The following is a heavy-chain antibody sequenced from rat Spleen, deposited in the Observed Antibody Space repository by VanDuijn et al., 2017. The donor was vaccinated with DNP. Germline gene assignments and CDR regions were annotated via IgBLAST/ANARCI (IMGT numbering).Heavy chain of an antibody. V-gene: IGHV5S10*01. Sequence: EVQLVESGGGLVQPGRSRKLSCAASGFTFSDYNMAWVRQASKKGLEWVATIIHDGKRTYYGDSVKGRFTISRDNAKSTLYLQMDSLRSEDTATYYCARHYGGYSYYWYFDFWGPGTMVTVSS. CDR3: ARHYGGYSYYWYFDF. J-gene: IGHJ1*01. CDR1: GFTFSDYN. CDR2: IIHDGKRT. D-gene: IGHD1-11*01.